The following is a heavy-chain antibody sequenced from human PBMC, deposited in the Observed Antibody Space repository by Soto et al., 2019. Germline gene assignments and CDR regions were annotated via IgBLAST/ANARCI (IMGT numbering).Heavy chain of an antibody. Sequence: LRLSCAASGFTFSSYAMSWVRQAPGKGLEWVSAISGSGGSTYYADSVKGRFTTSRDNSKNTLYLQMNSLRAEDTAVYYCAKQNGDYAYYFDYRGQGTLVTVSS. V-gene: IGHV3-23*01. J-gene: IGHJ4*02. CDR3: AKQNGDYAYYFDY. CDR1: GFTFSSYA. CDR2: ISGSGGST. D-gene: IGHD4-17*01.